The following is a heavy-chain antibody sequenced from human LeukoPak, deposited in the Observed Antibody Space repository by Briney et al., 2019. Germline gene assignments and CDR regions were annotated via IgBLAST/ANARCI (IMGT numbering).Heavy chain of an antibody. D-gene: IGHD2-15*01. CDR3: ARDLGYCSGGICYNWFDP. V-gene: IGHV4-34*01. CDR1: GGSFSGYY. J-gene: IGHJ5*02. CDR2: INHSGST. Sequence: SETLSLTCAVYGGSFSGYYWSWIRQPPGKGLEWIGEINHSGSTNYNPSLKSRVTTSVDTSKNQFSLKLSSVTAADTAVYYCARDLGYCSGGICYNWFDPWGQGTLVTVSS.